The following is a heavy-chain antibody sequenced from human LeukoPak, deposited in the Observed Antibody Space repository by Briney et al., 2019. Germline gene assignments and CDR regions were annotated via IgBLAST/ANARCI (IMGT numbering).Heavy chain of an antibody. D-gene: IGHD2-15*01. CDR1: GGSISSYY. J-gene: IGHJ5*02. Sequence: SETLSLTCTVSGGSISSYYWSWIRQPPGKGLEWIVYIYYSGSTNYNPSLKSRVTISVDTSKNQFSLKLSPVTAADTAVYYCARDNRILTTNWFDPWGQGTLVTVSS. V-gene: IGHV4-59*01. CDR3: ARDNRILTTNWFDP. CDR2: IYYSGST.